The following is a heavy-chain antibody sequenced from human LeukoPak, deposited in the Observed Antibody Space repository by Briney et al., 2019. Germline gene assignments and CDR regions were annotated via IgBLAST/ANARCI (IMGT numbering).Heavy chain of an antibody. Sequence: ASVKVSCKASGYTFTGYYMHWVRQAPEQGLEWMGWTIPDSGDTNYAQKFQGRVTMTRDTSISTAYMELSGLRSDDTALYYCAKDYGAFCFDSWGQGTLVTVSS. CDR2: TIPDSGDT. CDR3: AKDYGAFCFDS. J-gene: IGHJ4*02. D-gene: IGHD4-17*01. V-gene: IGHV1-2*02. CDR1: GYTFTGYY.